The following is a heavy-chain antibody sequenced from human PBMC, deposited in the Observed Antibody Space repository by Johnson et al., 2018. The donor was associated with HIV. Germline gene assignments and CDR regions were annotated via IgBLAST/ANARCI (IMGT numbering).Heavy chain of an antibody. CDR2: IYSGGTT. Sequence: VQLLESGGGLVQPGGSLRLSCAASGFIVSTNYMSWVRQAPGKGLEWVSIIYSGGTTYYADSVKGRFTISRDNSKNSLNLQLNSLRAEDTAVYYCAREWHGQLWDDAFDIWGQGTTVTVSS. CDR1: GFIVSTNY. CDR3: AREWHGQLWDDAFDI. J-gene: IGHJ3*02. V-gene: IGHV3-66*01. D-gene: IGHD5-18*01.